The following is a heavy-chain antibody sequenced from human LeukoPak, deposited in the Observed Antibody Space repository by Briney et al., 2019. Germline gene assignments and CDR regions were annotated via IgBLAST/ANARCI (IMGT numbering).Heavy chain of an antibody. D-gene: IGHD2-2*02. J-gene: IGHJ4*02. V-gene: IGHV3-30*18. CDR3: AKGGRGTYCSSTSCYSALGFDY. CDR2: ISYDGSNK. Sequence: GRSLRLSCAASGFTFSSNGMHWVRQAPGKGLEWVAVISYDGSNKYYADSVKGRFTISRDNSKNTLYLQMNSLRAEDTAVHYCAKGGRGTYCSSTSCYSALGFDYWGQGTLVTVSS. CDR1: GFTFSSNG.